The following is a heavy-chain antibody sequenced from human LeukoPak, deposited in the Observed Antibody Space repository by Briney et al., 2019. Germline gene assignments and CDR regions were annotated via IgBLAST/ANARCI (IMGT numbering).Heavy chain of an antibody. Sequence: GGSLRLSCAASGFTFSSYSMNWVRQAPGKGLEWVSSISSSSSYIYYADSVKGRFTISRDNAKNSLYLQMNSLRAEDTAVYYCARDHRRYGDDTPDAFDIWGQGTMVTVSS. CDR2: ISSSSSYI. D-gene: IGHD4-17*01. CDR1: GFTFSSYS. CDR3: ARDHRRYGDDTPDAFDI. J-gene: IGHJ3*02. V-gene: IGHV3-21*01.